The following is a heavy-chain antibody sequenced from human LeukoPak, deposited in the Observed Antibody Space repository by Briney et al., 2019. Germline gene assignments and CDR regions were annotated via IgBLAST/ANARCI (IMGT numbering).Heavy chain of an antibody. J-gene: IGHJ3*02. Sequence: SETLSLTCAVYGGSFSGYYWSWIRQPPGKGLEWIGEINHSGSTNYNPSLKSRVTISVDTSKNQFSLKLSSVTAADTAVYYCARDLGIAAADEAFDIWGQGTMVTVSS. CDR2: INHSGST. CDR3: ARDLGIAAADEAFDI. D-gene: IGHD6-13*01. CDR1: GGSFSGYY. V-gene: IGHV4-34*01.